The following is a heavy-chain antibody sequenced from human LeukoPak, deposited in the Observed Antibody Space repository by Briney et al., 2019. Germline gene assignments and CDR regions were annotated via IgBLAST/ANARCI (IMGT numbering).Heavy chain of an antibody. Sequence: PSETLFLTCTVSGGSISSYYWSWIRQPPGKGLEWIGYIYTSGSTNYNPSLKSRVTISVDTSKNQFSLKLSSVTAADTAVYYCARHQSRARYYYYYMDVWGKGTTVTVSS. V-gene: IGHV4-4*09. J-gene: IGHJ6*03. CDR3: ARHQSRARYYYYYMDV. CDR2: IYTSGST. CDR1: GGSISSYY.